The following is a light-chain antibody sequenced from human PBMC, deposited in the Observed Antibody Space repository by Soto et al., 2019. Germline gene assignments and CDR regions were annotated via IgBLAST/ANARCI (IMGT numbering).Light chain of an antibody. CDR2: DAS. J-gene: IGKJ5*01. V-gene: IGKV3-11*01. CDR1: QSVSRY. CDR3: QQRSNWIT. Sequence: EIVMTQSPATLSVSPGERATLSCRASQSVSRYLAWYQQKPGQAPRILIYDASYRATGIPARFSGSGSVTDFTLTISSLEPEDFAVYYCQQRSNWITFGQGTRLEIK.